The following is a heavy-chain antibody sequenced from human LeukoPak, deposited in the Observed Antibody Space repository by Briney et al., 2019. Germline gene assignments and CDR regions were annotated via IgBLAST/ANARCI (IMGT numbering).Heavy chain of an antibody. CDR1: GFTVSSNY. CDR3: ASPYYYGSGSYSLGAFDI. V-gene: IGHV3-66*01. Sequence: GGSLRLSCAASGFTVSSNYMSWARQAPGKGLEWVSVIYSGGSTYYADSVKGRFTISRDNSKNTLYLQMNSLRAEDTAVYYCASPYYYGSGSYSLGAFDIWGQGTMVTVSS. CDR2: IYSGGST. D-gene: IGHD3-10*01. J-gene: IGHJ3*02.